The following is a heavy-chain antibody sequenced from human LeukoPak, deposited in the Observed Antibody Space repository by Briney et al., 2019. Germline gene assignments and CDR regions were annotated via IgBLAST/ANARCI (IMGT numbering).Heavy chain of an antibody. Sequence: PSQTLSLTCTVSGGSISSGGYYCSWIRQHPGKGLEWIGYIYYSGSTYYNPSLKSRVTISVDTSKNQFYLTLSSVTAADTAVYYCARVEAAAVDYWGQGTLVTVSS. J-gene: IGHJ4*02. V-gene: IGHV4-31*03. CDR1: GGSISSGGYY. D-gene: IGHD6-13*01. CDR2: IYYSGST. CDR3: ARVEAAAVDY.